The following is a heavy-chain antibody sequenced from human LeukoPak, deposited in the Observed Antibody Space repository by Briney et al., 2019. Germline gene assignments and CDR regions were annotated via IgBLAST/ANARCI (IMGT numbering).Heavy chain of an antibody. D-gene: IGHD1-26*01. CDR2: ISSNGGST. CDR3: ARDQRGNYYSHFDY. V-gene: IGHV3-64*01. CDR1: GFTFSNYA. Sequence: GGSLRLSCAASGFTFSNYAMHWVRQAPGKGLEYVSAISSNGGSTYYANSVKGRFTMSRDNSKNTLYLQMGSLRAEDMAVYHCARDQRGNYYSHFDYWGQGTLVTVSS. J-gene: IGHJ4*02.